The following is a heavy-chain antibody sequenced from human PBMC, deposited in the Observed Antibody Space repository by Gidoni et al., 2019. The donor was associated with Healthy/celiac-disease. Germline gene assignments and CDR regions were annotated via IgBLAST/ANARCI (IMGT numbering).Heavy chain of an antibody. J-gene: IGHJ5*02. CDR2: ISWNSGSI. CDR3: AKDMTGTTSGWFDP. Sequence: EVQLVESGGGLVQPGRSLRLSCAASGCTLDDYAMHWVRQAPGKGLEGVSGISWNSGSIGYADSVKGRFTISRDNAKNSLYLQMNRLRAEDTALYYCAKDMTGTTSGWFDPWGQGTLVTVSS. D-gene: IGHD1-7*01. CDR1: GCTLDDYA. V-gene: IGHV3-9*01.